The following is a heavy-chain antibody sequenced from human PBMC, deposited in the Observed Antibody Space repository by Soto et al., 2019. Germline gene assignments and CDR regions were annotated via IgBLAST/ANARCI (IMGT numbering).Heavy chain of an antibody. CDR2: IIPILGIA. J-gene: IGHJ5*02. CDR3: ARDDYSNRYPLYNWFDP. D-gene: IGHD4-4*01. V-gene: IGHV1-69*02. CDR1: GGTFSSYT. Sequence: GASGKVSCKASGGTFSSYTISWVRQAPGQGLEWMGRIIPILGIANYAQKFQGRVTITADKSTSTAYMELSSLRSEDTAVYYCARDDYSNRYPLYNWFDPWGQGTLVTVSS.